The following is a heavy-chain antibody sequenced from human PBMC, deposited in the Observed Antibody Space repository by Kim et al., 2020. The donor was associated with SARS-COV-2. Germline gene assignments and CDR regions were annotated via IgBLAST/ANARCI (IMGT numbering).Heavy chain of an antibody. V-gene: IGHV4-39*01. CDR3: ARSSTTVTSRFDF. Sequence: NPSRKRRGTISADTSKSQFSLKLTSVTAADTAVYYCARSSTTVTSRFDFWGQGILVTVSS. D-gene: IGHD4-17*01. J-gene: IGHJ4*02.